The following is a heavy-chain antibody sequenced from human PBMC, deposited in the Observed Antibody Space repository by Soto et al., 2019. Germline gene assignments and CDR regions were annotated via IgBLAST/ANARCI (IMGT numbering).Heavy chain of an antibody. CDR3: VKEIAAAQ. V-gene: IGHV3-7*01. J-gene: IGHJ4*02. D-gene: IGHD6-25*01. Sequence: EVQLVESGGALVQPGGSLRLTCATSGFTFSNYWMTWVRQAPGKGLEWVANINKDGSQTSFVDSVKGRFTIFRDNAKSSLYLQMNSLRGEDTAKYYCVKEIAAAQWGQGTLETVSS. CDR1: GFTFSNYW. CDR2: INKDGSQT.